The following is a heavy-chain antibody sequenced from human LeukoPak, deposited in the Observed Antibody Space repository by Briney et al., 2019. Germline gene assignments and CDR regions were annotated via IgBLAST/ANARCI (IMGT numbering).Heavy chain of an antibody. V-gene: IGHV4-34*01. Sequence: PSETLSLTCAVYGGSFSGYYWSWIRQPPGKGLEWIGEINHSGSTNYNPSLKSRVTISVDTSKNQFSLKLSSVTAEDTAVYYCARGNSYDSSGYPEYFQNWGQGTLVTVSS. CDR1: GGSFSGYY. CDR2: INHSGST. J-gene: IGHJ1*01. CDR3: ARGNSYDSSGYPEYFQN. D-gene: IGHD3-22*01.